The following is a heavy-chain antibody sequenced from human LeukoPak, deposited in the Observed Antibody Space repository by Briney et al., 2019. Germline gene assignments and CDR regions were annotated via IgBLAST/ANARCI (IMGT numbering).Heavy chain of an antibody. V-gene: IGHV3-23*01. CDR3: ARRGSGWYYDS. CDR2: ISGGGGST. D-gene: IGHD6-19*01. Sequence: PGGSLRLSCAASGFIFNNYAMNWVRQAPGEGLEWVSGISGGGGSTYYADSVKGRCTISRDNSKNILYLQVNTLRAEDTAVYYCARRGSGWYYDSWGQGTLVTVSS. J-gene: IGHJ4*02. CDR1: GFIFNNYA.